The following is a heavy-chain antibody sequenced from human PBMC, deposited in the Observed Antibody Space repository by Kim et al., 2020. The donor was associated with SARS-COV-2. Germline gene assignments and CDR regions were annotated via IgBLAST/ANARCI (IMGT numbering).Heavy chain of an antibody. CDR1: GYTFTGYY. V-gene: IGHV1-2*02. CDR2: INPNSGGT. J-gene: IGHJ5*02. CDR3: ARGPRFLEWLYGWFDP. D-gene: IGHD3-3*01. Sequence: ASVKVSCKASGYTFTGYYMHWVRQAPGQGLEWMGWINPNSGGTNYAQKFQGRVTMTRDTSISTAYMELSRLRSDDTAVYYCARGPRFLEWLYGWFDPWGQGTLVTVSS.